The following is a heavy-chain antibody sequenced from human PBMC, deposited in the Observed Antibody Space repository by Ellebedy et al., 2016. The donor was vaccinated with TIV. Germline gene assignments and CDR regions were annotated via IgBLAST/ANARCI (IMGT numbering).Heavy chain of an antibody. CDR2: TLYRSQWYY. V-gene: IGHV6-1*01. Sequence: SQTLSLTXXISGDSVSSNNAVWNWIRQSPSRGLEWPGRTLYRSQWYYDYAISVKSRISINPDTSKNQVSLQLNSVTPEDTAVYYCARENTMVRGVINPMDVWGQGTTVTVSS. J-gene: IGHJ6*02. D-gene: IGHD3-10*01. CDR3: ARENTMVRGVINPMDV. CDR1: GDSVSSNNAV.